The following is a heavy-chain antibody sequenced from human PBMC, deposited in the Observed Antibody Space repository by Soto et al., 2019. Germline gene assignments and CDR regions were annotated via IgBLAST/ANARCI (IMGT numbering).Heavy chain of an antibody. CDR2: INPNSGGT. CDR3: AREVVVAASGPYYYYGMDV. J-gene: IGHJ6*02. CDR1: GYTFTGYY. V-gene: IGHV1-2*04. D-gene: IGHD2-15*01. Sequence: ASVKVSCKASGYTFTGYYMHWVRQAPGQGLEWMGWINPNSGGTNYAQKFQGWVTMTRDTSISTAYMELSRLRSDDTAVYYCAREVVVAASGPYYYYGMDVWGQGTTVTV.